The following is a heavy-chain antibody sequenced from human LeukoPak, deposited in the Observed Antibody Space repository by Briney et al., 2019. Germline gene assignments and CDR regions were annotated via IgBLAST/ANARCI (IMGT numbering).Heavy chain of an antibody. V-gene: IGHV3-21*01. CDR2: INSSSTYI. CDR3: AKSSGWNYYYYYMDV. D-gene: IGHD6-19*01. CDR1: GFTFSNYG. J-gene: IGHJ6*03. Sequence: GGSLRLSCAASGFTFSNYGMNWVRQAPGKGLEWVSSINSSSTYIYYADSVKGRFTISRDNAKNSLYLQMNSLRAEDTAVYYCAKSSGWNYYYYYMDVWGKGTTVIASS.